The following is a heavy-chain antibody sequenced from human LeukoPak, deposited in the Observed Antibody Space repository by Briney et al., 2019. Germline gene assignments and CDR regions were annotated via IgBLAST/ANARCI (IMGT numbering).Heavy chain of an antibody. CDR2: ISYDGSNK. CDR3: ARVRYCGSYFFDY. Sequence: GRSLRLSCAASGFTFSSYAMHWVRQAPGKGLEWVAVISYDGSNKYYADSVKGRFTISRDNSKNTLYLQMNSLRAEDTAVYYCARVRYCGSYFFDYWGQGTLVTVSS. CDR1: GFTFSSYA. D-gene: IGHD1-26*01. V-gene: IGHV3-30-3*01. J-gene: IGHJ4*02.